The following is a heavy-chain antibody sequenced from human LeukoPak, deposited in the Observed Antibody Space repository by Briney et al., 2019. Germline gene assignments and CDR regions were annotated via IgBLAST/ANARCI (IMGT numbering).Heavy chain of an antibody. CDR3: ASDIAVAGPFDY. J-gene: IGHJ4*02. Sequence: PGGSLRLSCAASGFTFSSYSMNWVRQAPGKGLEWVSSISSSSSYIYYADSVKGRFTISRDNAKNSLYLQMNSLRAEDTAVYYCASDIAVAGPFDYWGQGTLVTVSS. CDR2: ISSSSSYI. D-gene: IGHD6-19*01. V-gene: IGHV3-21*01. CDR1: GFTFSSYS.